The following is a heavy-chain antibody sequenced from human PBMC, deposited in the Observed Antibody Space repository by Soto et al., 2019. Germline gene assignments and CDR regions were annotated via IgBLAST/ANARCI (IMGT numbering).Heavy chain of an antibody. Sequence: EVQLVESGGGLVQPGGSLRLSCAASGFTFSSYRMNWVRQAPGKGLEWVSYISSSSNTIYYADSVKGRFTISRDNAKNSLYLQMNSLRAEDTAAYYCARPYYYGSGSYSSWGQGTLVTVSS. CDR2: ISSSSNTI. J-gene: IGHJ4*02. V-gene: IGHV3-48*01. CDR3: ARPYYYGSGSYSS. CDR1: GFTFSSYR. D-gene: IGHD3-10*01.